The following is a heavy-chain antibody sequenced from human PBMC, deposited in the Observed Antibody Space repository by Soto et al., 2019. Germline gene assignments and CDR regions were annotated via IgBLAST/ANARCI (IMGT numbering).Heavy chain of an antibody. V-gene: IGHV3-74*01. J-gene: IGHJ6*03. CDR3: ARGWFGPDV. CDR2: IDKVGTDS. Sequence: EVQLVESGGGLVQPGGSLRLSCAASEFTFMGRSLHWVRQAPGKGLVWVSGIDKVGTDSTYAASVKGRFTSSRDNAKNTAYLQMHSLRVENTAVYYCARGWFGPDVWGKGTKVTVSS. CDR1: EFTFMGRS. D-gene: IGHD3-10*01.